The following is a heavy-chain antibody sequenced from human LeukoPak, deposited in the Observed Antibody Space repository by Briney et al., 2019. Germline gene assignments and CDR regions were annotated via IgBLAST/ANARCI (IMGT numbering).Heavy chain of an antibody. Sequence: SETLSLTCTVSGGSIRSSSYYWGWIRQPPGKGLEWIGGICYSGSTYYNASLKSRGTISVDTSKNQFSLKLNSVTAADTAVYFCARQVVAVAGTGYFDYWGQGTLVTVSS. CDR1: GGSIRSSSYY. J-gene: IGHJ4*02. D-gene: IGHD6-19*01. V-gene: IGHV4-39*01. CDR2: ICYSGST. CDR3: ARQVVAVAGTGYFDY.